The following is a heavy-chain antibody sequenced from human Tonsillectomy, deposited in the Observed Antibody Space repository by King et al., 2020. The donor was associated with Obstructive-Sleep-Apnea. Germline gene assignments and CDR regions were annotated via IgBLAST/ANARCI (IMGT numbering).Heavy chain of an antibody. CDR3: AIPQWLGGD. CDR1: GCTFSTYW. J-gene: IGHJ1*01. CDR2: IKEVGCQR. D-gene: IGHD6-19*01. Sequence: VQLVEPGGGLVQPGGSLRLSCAASGCTFSTYWMSWVRQAPGKGLEWVANIKEVGCQRNYVDSVKGRFPISRDNAKNSLYLQMSSLRVEDTAVYYCAIPQWLGGDWGQGTLVTVSS. V-gene: IGHV3-7*01.